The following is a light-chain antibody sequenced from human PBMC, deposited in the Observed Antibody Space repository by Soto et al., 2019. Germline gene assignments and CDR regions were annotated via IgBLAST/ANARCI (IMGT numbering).Light chain of an antibody. CDR3: QHRSNG. V-gene: IGKV3-11*01. J-gene: IGKJ2*01. CDR1: QSVGSY. CDR2: GAS. Sequence: ETVLTQSRDTLSLSPGERVTLSCRASQSVGSYLVWYQQKPGQAPRLLIYGASNRATGIPARFSGSGSGTDFTLTISSLEPEDFAVYYCQHRSNGFGQGTKQEIK.